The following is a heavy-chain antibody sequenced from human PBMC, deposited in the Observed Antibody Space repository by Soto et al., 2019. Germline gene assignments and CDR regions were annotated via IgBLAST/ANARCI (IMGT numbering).Heavy chain of an antibody. CDR3: ARAGDIVDPASFDY. Sequence: SETLSLTCTVSGGSISSSSYYWGWIRQPPGKGLEWIGSIYYSGSTYYNPSLKSRVTISVDTSKNQFSLKLSSVTAADTAVYYCARAGDIVDPASFDYWGQGTLVTVSS. CDR2: IYYSGST. V-gene: IGHV4-39*07. J-gene: IGHJ4*02. D-gene: IGHD2-15*01. CDR1: GGSISSSSYY.